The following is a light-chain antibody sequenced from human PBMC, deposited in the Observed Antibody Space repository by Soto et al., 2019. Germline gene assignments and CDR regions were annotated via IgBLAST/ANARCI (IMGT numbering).Light chain of an antibody. CDR2: GAS. Sequence: EIVLTQSPGTLSLSPGERATLSCRASQSVSSSYLAWYQQKPGQAPRLLIYGASNRATGIPDRFSGSGSGTHFTLTISRLEPEDFAVSYCQQYGSSPGTFGQGTKLEIK. V-gene: IGKV3-20*01. CDR1: QSVSSSY. CDR3: QQYGSSPGT. J-gene: IGKJ2*01.